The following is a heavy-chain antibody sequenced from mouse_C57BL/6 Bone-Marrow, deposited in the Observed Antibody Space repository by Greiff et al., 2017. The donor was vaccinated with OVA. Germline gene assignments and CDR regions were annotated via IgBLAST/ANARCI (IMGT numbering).Heavy chain of an antibody. V-gene: IGHV1-81*01. CDR3: ARKNYAMDY. Sequence: QVQLQQSGAELARPGASVKLSCKASGYTFTSYGISWVKQRTGQGLEWIGEIYPRSCNTYYNEKFKGKATLTADKSSSTAYMELRSLTSEDSAVYFCARKNYAMDYWGQGTSVTVSS. CDR1: GYTFTSYG. J-gene: IGHJ4*01. CDR2: IYPRSCNT.